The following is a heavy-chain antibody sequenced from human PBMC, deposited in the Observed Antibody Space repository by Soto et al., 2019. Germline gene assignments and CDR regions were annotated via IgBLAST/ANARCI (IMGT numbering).Heavy chain of an antibody. CDR3: ARVDSSGYYQSFDY. CDR1: GGSISSGGYY. J-gene: IGHJ4*02. V-gene: IGHV4-31*03. CDR2: IYYSGST. D-gene: IGHD3-22*01. Sequence: QVQLQESGPGLVKPSQTLSLTCTVSGGSISSGGYYWSWIRQHPGKGLEWIGYIYYSGSTYYNPSLQSRVTISVDPSKNQFSRKLSSVTAADTAVYYCARVDSSGYYQSFDYWGQGTLVTVSS.